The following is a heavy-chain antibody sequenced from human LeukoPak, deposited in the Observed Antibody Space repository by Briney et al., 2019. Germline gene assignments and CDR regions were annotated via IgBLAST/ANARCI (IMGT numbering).Heavy chain of an antibody. CDR2: IKQDGSEE. Sequence: PGQSLRLSCAVSGFTFSNFRMRWVRQAPGKGLEWVAHIKQDGSEEFYVDSVKGRFTISTDNAKNSLYLQMSSLRAEDTAVCYCARNEVDYLGQGTLVTVSS. J-gene: IGHJ4*02. CDR3: ARNEVDY. CDR1: GFTFSNFR. V-gene: IGHV3-7*01.